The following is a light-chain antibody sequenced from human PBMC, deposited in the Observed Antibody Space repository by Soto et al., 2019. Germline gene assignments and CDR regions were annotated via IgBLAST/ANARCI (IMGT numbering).Light chain of an antibody. J-gene: IGKJ1*01. CDR2: GAS. CDR1: QSVNPN. Sequence: LAALSVFHGERATFSCRASQSVNPNLAWYQLKPGQAPRLLVYGASIRATGIPARFSGSGSGTEYSLTISGLQSEDFAVYFCPQYRHWWTFGQGTKVEIK. CDR3: PQYRHWWT. V-gene: IGKV3-15*01.